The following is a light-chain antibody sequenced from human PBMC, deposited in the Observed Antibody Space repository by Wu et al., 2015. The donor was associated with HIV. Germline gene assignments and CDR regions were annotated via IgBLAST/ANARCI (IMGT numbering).Light chain of an antibody. Sequence: DIQMTQSPSTLSASVGDRVTITCRASHSINSWLAWYQQKPGKAPKLLIYKASSLESGVPSRFSGSGSGTEFTLTISSLQPDDFATYYCQQYNTYSCFGQGTKLEIK. CDR3: QQYNTYSC. CDR2: KAS. CDR1: HSINSW. J-gene: IGKJ2*03. V-gene: IGKV1-5*03.